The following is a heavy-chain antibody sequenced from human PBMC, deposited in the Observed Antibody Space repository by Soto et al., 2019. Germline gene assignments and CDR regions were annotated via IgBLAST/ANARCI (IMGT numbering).Heavy chain of an antibody. J-gene: IGHJ6*02. D-gene: IGHD3-3*02. CDR1: GYTFTSYG. CDR2: ISGYNGDT. Sequence: ASVKVSCKASGYTFTSYGITWVRQAPGQGLEWMGWISGYNGDTKYVQKFQGRVTMTTDTSTSTAYMELRSLRSDDAAVYYCARDTRAMIHFWSGYHSPDYGLDVWGQGTTVTVSS. CDR3: ARDTRAMIHFWSGYHSPDYGLDV. V-gene: IGHV1-18*01.